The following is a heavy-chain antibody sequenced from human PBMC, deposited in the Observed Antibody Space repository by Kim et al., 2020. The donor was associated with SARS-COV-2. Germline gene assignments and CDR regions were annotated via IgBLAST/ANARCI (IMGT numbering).Heavy chain of an antibody. Sequence: GGSLSLSCAASGFTFNSQLMTWVRQAPGKGLEWVSGISPNGESTSQADPVKGRFTISRDNSKNTLLLQMDSLRADDTAIYYCASVRYWGQGTLVTVSS. CDR3: ASVRY. CDR1: GFTFNSQL. V-gene: IGHV3-23*01. CDR2: ISPNGEST. J-gene: IGHJ4*02.